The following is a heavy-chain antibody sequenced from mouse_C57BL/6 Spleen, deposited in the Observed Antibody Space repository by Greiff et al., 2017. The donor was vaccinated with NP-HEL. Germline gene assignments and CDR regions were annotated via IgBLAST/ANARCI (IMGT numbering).Heavy chain of an antibody. CDR3: ARHHDYDGAWFAY. D-gene: IGHD2-4*01. CDR1: GFTFSSYA. CDR2: ISDGGSYT. Sequence: EVQVVESGGGLVKPGGSLKLSCAASGFTFSSYAMSWVRQTPEKRLEWVATISDGGSYTYYPDNVKGRFTISRDNAKNTLYLQMSSLRSEDTALYYCARHHDYDGAWFAYWGQGTLVTVSA. V-gene: IGHV5-9-3*01. J-gene: IGHJ3*01.